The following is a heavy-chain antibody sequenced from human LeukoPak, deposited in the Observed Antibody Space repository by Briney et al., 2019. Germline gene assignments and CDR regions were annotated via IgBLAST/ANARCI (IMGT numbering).Heavy chain of an antibody. J-gene: IGHJ4*02. V-gene: IGHV3-23*01. D-gene: IGHD3-10*01. Sequence: GGSLRLSCAASGFPFSNNVMSWVRQAPGRGLDWLSAISGSGGSTYYADSVKGRFTISRGNSKNMLYLQMNSLRAEDTAVYYCAKTFPYGTTWFGFCDYWGQGALVTVSS. CDR2: ISGSGGST. CDR1: GFPFSNNV. CDR3: AKTFPYGTTWFGFCDY.